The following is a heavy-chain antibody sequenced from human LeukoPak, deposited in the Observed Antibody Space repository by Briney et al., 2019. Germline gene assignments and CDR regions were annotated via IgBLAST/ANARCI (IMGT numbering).Heavy chain of an antibody. D-gene: IGHD6-19*01. J-gene: IGHJ1*01. CDR2: ISYDGSNK. V-gene: IGHV3-30*18. Sequence: GGSLRLSCAASGFTFSNSWMSWVRQAPGKGLEWVAVISYDGSNKYYADSVKGRFTISRDNSKNTLYLQMNSLRAEDTAVYYCAKDRHYSSSIMGIWGQGTLVTVSS. CDR3: AKDRHYSSSIMGI. CDR1: GFTFSNSW.